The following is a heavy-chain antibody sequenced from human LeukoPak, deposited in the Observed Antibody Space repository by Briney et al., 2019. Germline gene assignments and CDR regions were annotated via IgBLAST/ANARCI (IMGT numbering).Heavy chain of an antibody. Sequence: PGGSLRLSCAASGFTFSSYAMSWVRQAPGKGLEWVSAISGSGGSTYYADSVKGRFTISRDNSKNTLYLQMNSLRAEDTAVYYCAKDFDSSGYYFEAYYFDYWGQGTLVTVSS. CDR3: AKDFDSSGYYFEAYYFDY. D-gene: IGHD3-22*01. J-gene: IGHJ4*02. CDR2: ISGSGGST. V-gene: IGHV3-23*01. CDR1: GFTFSSYA.